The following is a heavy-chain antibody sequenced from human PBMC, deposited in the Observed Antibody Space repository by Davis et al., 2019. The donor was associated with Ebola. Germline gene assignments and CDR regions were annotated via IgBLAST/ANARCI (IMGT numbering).Heavy chain of an antibody. CDR2: IYPRDSDT. J-gene: IGHJ4*02. CDR3: ARQEALYGSIDN. CDR1: GYSFTTYW. D-gene: IGHD6-13*01. V-gene: IGHV5-51*01. Sequence: GGSLRLSCKGSGYSFTTYWIAWVRQTPAKGLEWMGIIYPRDSDTRYRPSFEGQVTISVDRSISTAYLQWSSLKASDSAMYYCARQEALYGSIDNWGQGTLVTVSS.